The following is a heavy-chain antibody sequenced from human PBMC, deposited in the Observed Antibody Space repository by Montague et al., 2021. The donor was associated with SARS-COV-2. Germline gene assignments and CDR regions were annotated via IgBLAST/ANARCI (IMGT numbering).Heavy chain of an antibody. J-gene: IGHJ6*02. CDR3: ARAPGSLYSSGWYDDYYGMDV. Sequence: SLRLSCAASGFTVSSNYMSWVRQAPGKGLEWVSVIYSGSGSTYYADSVKGRFTISRDISKNTLYLQMNSLRAEDTAVYYCARAPGSLYSSGWYDDYYGMDVWGQGTTVTVSS. CDR1: GFTVSSNY. V-gene: IGHV3-66*01. D-gene: IGHD6-19*01. CDR2: IYSGSGST.